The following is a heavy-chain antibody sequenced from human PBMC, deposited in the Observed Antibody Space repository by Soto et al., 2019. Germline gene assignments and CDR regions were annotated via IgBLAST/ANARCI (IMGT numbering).Heavy chain of an antibody. V-gene: IGHV1-18*01. CDR3: ARATPAGYGYTTLDY. CDR2: ISGYDGNT. CDR1: GYTFTNYG. Sequence: QVQLLQSGAEVKKPGASVKVSCKASGYTFTNYGISWVRQAPGQGLEWMGWISGYDGNTDYPQKLQGRVTMSTDTSTSTVYMELRSLRSDDTAVYYCARATPAGYGYTTLDYWGRGILVTVSS. D-gene: IGHD5-18*01. J-gene: IGHJ4*02.